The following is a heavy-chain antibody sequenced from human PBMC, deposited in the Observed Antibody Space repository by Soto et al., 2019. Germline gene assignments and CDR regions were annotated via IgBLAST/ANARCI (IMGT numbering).Heavy chain of an antibody. V-gene: IGHV1-69*13. J-gene: IGHJ6*02. CDR1: GGTFSSYA. CDR3: ARDQVVVVPAAMYYYYGMDV. D-gene: IGHD2-2*01. Sequence: SVKVSCKASGGTFSSYAISWVRQAPGQGLEWMGGIIPIFGTANYAQKFQGRVTITADESTSTAYMELSSLRSEDTAVYYCARDQVVVVPAAMYYYYGMDVWGQGTTVTVSS. CDR2: IIPIFGTA.